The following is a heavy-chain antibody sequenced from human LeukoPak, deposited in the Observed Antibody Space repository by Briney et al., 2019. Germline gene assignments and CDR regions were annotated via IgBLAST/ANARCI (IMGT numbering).Heavy chain of an antibody. V-gene: IGHV3-7*01. CDR3: ARLGARQMLEY. CDR2: IKQDGGQI. CDR1: ELTFSSYW. Sequence: GWSLRLSCAASELTFSSYWMSWVRQAPGKGLEWVANIKQDGGQIYYLESVKGRFTVSRDNAKNSLYLQMNSLRAEDTAVYYCARLGARQMLEYWGQGTLVTVSS. D-gene: IGHD4-17*01. J-gene: IGHJ4*02.